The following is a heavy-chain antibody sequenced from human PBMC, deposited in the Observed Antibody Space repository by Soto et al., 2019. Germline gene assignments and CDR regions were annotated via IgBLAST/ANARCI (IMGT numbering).Heavy chain of an antibody. CDR1: GFSFDDYA. Sequence: EVQLVESGGGLVQPGRSLRLSCAASGFSFDDYAMHWVRQAPGRGLEWVSGITWSSGYIGYADSVKGRFTISKDNAKNSLYLKMNSLRPEDMAVYYCAKGTYDNSGYYTAPDYWGQGTLVTVSS. J-gene: IGHJ4*02. CDR2: ITWSSGYI. V-gene: IGHV3-9*03. CDR3: AKGTYDNSGYYTAPDY. D-gene: IGHD3-22*01.